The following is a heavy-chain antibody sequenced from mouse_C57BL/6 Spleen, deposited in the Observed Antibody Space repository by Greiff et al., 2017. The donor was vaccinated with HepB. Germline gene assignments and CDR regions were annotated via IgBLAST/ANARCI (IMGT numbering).Heavy chain of an antibody. Sequence: EVQLQQSGAELVRPGASVKLSCTASGFNIKDYYMHWVKQRPEQGLEWIGRIDPEDGDTEYAPKFQGKATMTADTSSNTAYLQLSSLTSEDTAVYYCTTGCGRQGYYAMDYWGQGTSVTVSS. CDR3: TTGCGRQGYYAMDY. CDR2: IDPEDGDT. CDR1: GFNIKDYY. J-gene: IGHJ4*01. V-gene: IGHV14-1*01. D-gene: IGHD6-1*01.